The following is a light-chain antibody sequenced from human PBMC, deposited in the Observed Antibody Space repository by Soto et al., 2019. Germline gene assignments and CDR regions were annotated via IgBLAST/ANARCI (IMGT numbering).Light chain of an antibody. J-gene: IGKJ5*01. CDR2: DAS. CDR3: HQRGDWPPT. Sequence: EIVLTQSPGTLSLSPGEGATLSCRASQSVGSSLAWYQQKPGQPPRLLIYDASKGATGIPVRFSGSGSGTDFTLTISSLEPEDFAVYYCHQRGDWPPTFGQGTRLDIK. V-gene: IGKV3-11*01. CDR1: QSVGSS.